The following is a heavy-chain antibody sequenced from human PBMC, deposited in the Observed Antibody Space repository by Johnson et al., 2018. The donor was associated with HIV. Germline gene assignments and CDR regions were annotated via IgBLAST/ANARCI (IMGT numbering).Heavy chain of an antibody. CDR3: AKGSGALWSP. J-gene: IGHJ3*01. Sequence: QVQLVESGGGVVQPGRSLRLSCAASGFTFSDYYMSWIRQAPGKGLEWVSYISNSGNTIYYTYSVKGRFTISKDNSKNTLYLQMNSLRAEDTAVDYCAKGSGALWSPWGQGTMVAVSS. D-gene: IGHD3-10*01. CDR1: GFTFSDYY. CDR2: ISNSGNTI. V-gene: IGHV3-11*01.